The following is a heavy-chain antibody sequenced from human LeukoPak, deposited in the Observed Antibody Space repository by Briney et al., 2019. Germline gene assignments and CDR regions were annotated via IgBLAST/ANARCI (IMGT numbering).Heavy chain of an antibody. J-gene: IGHJ4*02. V-gene: IGHV3-30*18. Sequence: GGSLRLSCTASGFSFISYGMHWVRQAPGKGLEWVGVISDDGRSKDYADSVKGRFTISRDNSKDTLYLQMNSLRAEDTAVYYCAKRPSDYGDYVSYFDYWGRGTLVTVSS. CDR1: GFSFISYG. CDR2: ISDDGRSK. CDR3: AKRPSDYGDYVSYFDY. D-gene: IGHD4-17*01.